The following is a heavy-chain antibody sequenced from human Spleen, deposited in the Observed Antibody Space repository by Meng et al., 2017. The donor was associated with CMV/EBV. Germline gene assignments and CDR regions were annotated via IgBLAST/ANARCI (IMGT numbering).Heavy chain of an antibody. J-gene: IGHJ4*02. CDR3: ARMRPEYYFDY. V-gene: IGHV3-11*04. Sequence: GESLKISCAASGFSFSNYAMSWVRQAPGKGLEWISYISSSGFTIYYADSVKGRFTISRDNAKNTLYLQMNSLRAEDTAVYYCARMRPEYYFDYWGQGTLVTVSS. CDR1: GFSFSNYA. D-gene: IGHD2-2*01. CDR2: ISSSGFTI.